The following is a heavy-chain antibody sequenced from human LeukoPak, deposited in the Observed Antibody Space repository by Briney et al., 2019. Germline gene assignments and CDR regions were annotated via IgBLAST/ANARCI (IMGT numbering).Heavy chain of an antibody. CDR1: GFTFDDYA. D-gene: IGHD6-19*01. CDR2: ISGDGGRT. V-gene: IGHV3-43*02. J-gene: IGHJ4*02. CDR3: ASMKQWRFDY. Sequence: GGSLRLSCAASGFTFDDYAMHWVRQAPGKGLEWVSLISGDGGRTYSADSVKGRFTISRDNSKNSLYLQMNSLRAEDTAVYYCASMKQWRFDYWGQGTLVTVSS.